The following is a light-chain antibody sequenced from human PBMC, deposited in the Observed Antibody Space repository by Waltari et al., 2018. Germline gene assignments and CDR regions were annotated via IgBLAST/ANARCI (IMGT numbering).Light chain of an antibody. CDR1: QSVGRS. J-gene: IGKJ1*01. V-gene: IGKV3-20*01. Sequence: SCRASQSVGRSLAWYQQKPGQAPRLLIYGASIRATGIPERFSGSGSGTDFSLTISRLEPEDFAVYYCQMYVRLPVTFGQGTKVEIK. CDR2: GAS. CDR3: QMYVRLPVT.